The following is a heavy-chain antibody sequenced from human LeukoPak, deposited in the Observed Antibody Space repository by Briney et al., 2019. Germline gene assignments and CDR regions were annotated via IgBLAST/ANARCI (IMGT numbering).Heavy chain of an antibody. Sequence: SETLSLTCTVSGYSISSGYYWGWIRQPPGKGLEWIGSIYHSGSTYYNPSLKSRVTISVDTSKNQFSLKLSSVTAADTAVYYCAGTGGNSNAFDIWGQGTMVTVSS. D-gene: IGHD4-23*01. CDR1: GYSISSGYY. V-gene: IGHV4-38-2*02. CDR2: IYHSGST. CDR3: AGTGGNSNAFDI. J-gene: IGHJ3*02.